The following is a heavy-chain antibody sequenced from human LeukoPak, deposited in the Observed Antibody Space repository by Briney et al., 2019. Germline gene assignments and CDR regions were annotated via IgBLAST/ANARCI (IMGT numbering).Heavy chain of an antibody. CDR3: AREKLLYYFDSSSARAFDI. D-gene: IGHD3-22*01. V-gene: IGHV1-69*13. CDR2: IIPIFGTA. J-gene: IGHJ3*02. CDR1: GGTFGSYA. Sequence: GASVKVSCKASGGTFGSYAISWVRQAPGQGLEWMGGIIPIFGTANYAQKFQGRVTITADESTSTAYMELRSLRSDDTAIYYCAREKLLYYFDSSSARAFDIWGQGTVVTVSS.